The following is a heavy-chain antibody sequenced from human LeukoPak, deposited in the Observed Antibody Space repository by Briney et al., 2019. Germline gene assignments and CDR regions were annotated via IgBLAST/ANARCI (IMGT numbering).Heavy chain of an antibody. CDR1: GFTFSSNW. CDR2: IKQDGSDK. Sequence: PGGSLRLSCAASGFTFSSNWMSWVRQAPGKGLEWVANIKQDGSDKYYVDSVKGRFTISRDNAKNSLYLQMNSLRAEDTAVYYCARGQQLVSWGQGTLVTVSS. V-gene: IGHV3-7*01. J-gene: IGHJ5*02. D-gene: IGHD6-13*01. CDR3: ARGQQLVS.